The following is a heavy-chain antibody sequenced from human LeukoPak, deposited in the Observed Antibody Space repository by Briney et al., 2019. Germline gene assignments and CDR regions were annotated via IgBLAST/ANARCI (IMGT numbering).Heavy chain of an antibody. V-gene: IGHV1-46*01. CDR3: ARDKGRDSSGSPNWFDP. Sequence: ASVKVSCKASGYTFTSYYMHWVRQAPGQGLEWMGIINPSGGSTSYAQKFQGRVTMTRDTSTSTVYMELSSLRSEDTAVYYCARDKGRDSSGSPNWFDPWGQGTLVTVSS. J-gene: IGHJ5*02. CDR1: GYTFTSYY. D-gene: IGHD3-22*01. CDR2: INPSGGST.